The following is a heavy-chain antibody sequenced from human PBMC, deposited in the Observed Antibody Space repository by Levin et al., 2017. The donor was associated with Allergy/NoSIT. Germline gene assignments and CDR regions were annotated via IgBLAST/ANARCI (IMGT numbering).Heavy chain of an antibody. CDR2: IHHSGSA. J-gene: IGHJ6*02. Sequence: SETLSLTCSVSGASISISGRDFYWSWIRHQPGKGLEWIGFIHHSGSAYYNPSLKSRLTMSLDTSKSQFSLKLTSVTVADTAVYYCARDECAWFGECYGMDVWGQGTTVIVSS. V-gene: IGHV4-31*02. D-gene: IGHD3-10*01. CDR3: ARDECAWFGECYGMDV. CDR1: GASISISGRDFY.